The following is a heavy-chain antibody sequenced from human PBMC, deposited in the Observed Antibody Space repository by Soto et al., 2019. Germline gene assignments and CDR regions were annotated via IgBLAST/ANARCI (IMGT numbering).Heavy chain of an antibody. CDR2: IYHTGNA. V-gene: IGHV4-39*01. D-gene: IGHD3-22*01. CDR3: ARDYFDSSDYTTNWFDP. J-gene: IGHJ5*02. Sequence: PSEALSLTCSVSGDSISKSRFYWAWIRQPPGEGLEWIGSIYHTGNAYYNPSLKSRVTIFVDTSKNQFSLKLTSVTAADTALYYCARDYFDSSDYTTNWFDPWGQGALVTVS. CDR1: GDSISKSRFY.